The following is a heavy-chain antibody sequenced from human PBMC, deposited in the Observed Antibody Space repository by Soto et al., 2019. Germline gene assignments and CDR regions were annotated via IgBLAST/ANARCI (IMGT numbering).Heavy chain of an antibody. CDR2: ISYEGSNK. J-gene: IGHJ4*02. V-gene: IGHV3-30-3*01. Sequence: GGSLRLSCAASGFTFISYSLHWVRQAPGKGLDWVAVISYEGSNKYYADSVKGRFTISRDNSKNTLYLQMSSLRVEDTAVYYCARGRGNAVATIMPDDHWGQGTLVTVSS. CDR1: GFTFISYS. D-gene: IGHD5-12*01. CDR3: ARGRGNAVATIMPDDH.